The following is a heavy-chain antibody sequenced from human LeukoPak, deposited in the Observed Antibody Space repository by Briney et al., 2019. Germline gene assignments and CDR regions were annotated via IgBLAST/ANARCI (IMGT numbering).Heavy chain of an antibody. CDR3: ARDGLTVTQGGYYLDY. Sequence: GGSLRLSCAASGFTFSNYAMHWVRQAPGKGLEWVSTISYDGSNKYYADSVEGRFTISRDNSKSTLYLQINSLRAEDTAVYYCARDGLTVTQGGYYLDYWGQGTLVTVSS. J-gene: IGHJ4*02. V-gene: IGHV3-30-3*01. CDR1: GFTFSNYA. D-gene: IGHD4-17*01. CDR2: ISYDGSNK.